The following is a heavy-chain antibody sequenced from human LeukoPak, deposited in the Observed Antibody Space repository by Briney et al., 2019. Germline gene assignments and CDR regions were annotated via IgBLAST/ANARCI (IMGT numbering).Heavy chain of an antibody. V-gene: IGHV1-18*04. Sequence: ASVKVSCKASGYTFTGYYMHWVRQAPGQGLEWMGWISAYNGNTNYAQKLQGRVTMTTDTSTSTAYMELRSLRSDDTAVYYCARGEGRKRFLEWLSQEYYYYYYMDVWGKGTTVTVSS. CDR1: GYTFTGYY. D-gene: IGHD3-3*01. CDR2: ISAYNGNT. J-gene: IGHJ6*03. CDR3: ARGEGRKRFLEWLSQEYYYYYYMDV.